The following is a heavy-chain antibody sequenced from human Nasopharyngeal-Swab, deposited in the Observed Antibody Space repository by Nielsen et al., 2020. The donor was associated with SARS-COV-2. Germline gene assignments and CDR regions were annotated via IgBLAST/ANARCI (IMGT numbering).Heavy chain of an antibody. CDR2: SSAYKGAT. Sequence: ASVKVSCKASGYTFISYGISRVRQAPGQRLEWMGWSSAYKGATNYAQKFQGRVTMTTDTSTSTAYMELRNLRPDDTAVYYCARGGVVWFGELSGYWGQGTLVTVSS. CDR3: ARGGVVWFGELSGY. V-gene: IGHV1-18*01. J-gene: IGHJ4*02. D-gene: IGHD3-10*01. CDR1: GYTFISYG.